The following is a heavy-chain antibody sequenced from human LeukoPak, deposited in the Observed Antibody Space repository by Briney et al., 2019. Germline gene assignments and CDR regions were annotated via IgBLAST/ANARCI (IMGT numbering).Heavy chain of an antibody. CDR1: GFTFSDYG. CDR3: ARDLSGVDY. Sequence: GRSLRLSCAASGFTFSDYGMNWVRQAPGKGLEWVAVIWYDGSKKYYADSVKGRFTISRDNSKNTLYLQMNSLRAEDSAVYYCARDLSGVDYWGQGTLVTVSS. D-gene: IGHD7-27*01. V-gene: IGHV3-33*08. J-gene: IGHJ4*02. CDR2: IWYDGSKK.